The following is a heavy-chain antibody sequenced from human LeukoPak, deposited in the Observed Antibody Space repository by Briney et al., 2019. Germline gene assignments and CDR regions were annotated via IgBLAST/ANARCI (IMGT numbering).Heavy chain of an antibody. V-gene: IGHV4-34*01. CDR1: VGSFSGYY. Sequence: PSETLSLTCAVYVGSFSGYYWSWIRQPPGKGLEWIGEINHSGSTNYNSSLKSRVTISVDTSKNQFSLKLSSVTAADTAVYYCARGYYGSGSHCCHMDVWGKGPTIPVS. J-gene: IGHJ6*03. D-gene: IGHD3-10*01. CDR3: ARGYYGSGSHCCHMDV. CDR2: INHSGST.